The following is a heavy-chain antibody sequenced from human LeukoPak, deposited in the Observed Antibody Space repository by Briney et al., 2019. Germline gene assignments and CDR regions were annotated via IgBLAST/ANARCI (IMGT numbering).Heavy chain of an antibody. J-gene: IGHJ4*02. CDR3: AREGRYFDWLYFDY. CDR1: GGPISSSNW. CDR2: IYHSGST. V-gene: IGHV4-4*02. D-gene: IGHD3-9*01. Sequence: SETLSLTCAVSGGPISSSNWWSWVRQPPGKGLEWIGEIYHSGSTNYNPSLKSRVTISVDKSKNQFSLKLSSVTAADTAVYYCAREGRYFDWLYFDYWGQGTLVTVSS.